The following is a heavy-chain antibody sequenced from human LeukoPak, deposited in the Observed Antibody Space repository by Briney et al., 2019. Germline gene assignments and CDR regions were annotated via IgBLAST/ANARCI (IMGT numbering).Heavy chain of an antibody. CDR1: GGSISSYY. CDR2: IYTSGST. J-gene: IGHJ4*02. V-gene: IGHV4-4*07. Sequence: SETLSLTCTVAGGSISSYYWSWIRQPAGKGLEWIGRIYTSGSTNYNPSLKSRVTMSVDTSKNQFSLKLSSVTAADTAVYYCARDLCSGGSCYLRYWGQGTLVTVSS. CDR3: ARDLCSGGSCYLRY. D-gene: IGHD2-15*01.